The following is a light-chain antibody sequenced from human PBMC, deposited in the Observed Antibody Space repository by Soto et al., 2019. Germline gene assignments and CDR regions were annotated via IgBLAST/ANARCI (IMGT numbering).Light chain of an antibody. CDR1: SSDVGTYNL. CDR2: EGT. V-gene: IGLV2-23*01. J-gene: IGLJ1*01. CDR3: CSYAGSRTSWV. Sequence: QSALTQPASVSGSPGQSITISCTGTSSDVGTYNLVSWFQQHPGKAPKLLIYEGTKRPSGVSDRFSGSKSGNTASLTISGFQAEDEADYYCCSYAGSRTSWVFGTGTKLTLL.